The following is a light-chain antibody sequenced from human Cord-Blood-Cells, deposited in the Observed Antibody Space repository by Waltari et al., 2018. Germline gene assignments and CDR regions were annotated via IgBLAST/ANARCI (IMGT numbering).Light chain of an antibody. J-gene: IGLJ3*02. CDR1: SSDVGSYNL. CDR3: CSYAVSSTWV. V-gene: IGLV2-23*01. CDR2: EGS. Sequence: QSALTQPASVSGSPGQSITISCTGTSSDVGSYNLVSWYQQHPGKAPKLMIYEGSKPPSGFCYCFMGSKSGNTASLTFSGLQAEDEADYYCCSYAVSSTWVFGGGTKLTVL.